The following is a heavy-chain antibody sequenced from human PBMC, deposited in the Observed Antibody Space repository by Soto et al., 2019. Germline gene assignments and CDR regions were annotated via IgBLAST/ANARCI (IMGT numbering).Heavy chain of an antibody. V-gene: IGHV1-69*04. CDR3: ARETFGGVIVIAEYFQH. CDR1: GGTFSSYT. Sequence: QVQLVHSGAEVKKPGSSVKVSCKASGGTFSSYTISWVRQAPGQGLEWMGRIIPILGIANYAQKFQGRVTITADKSTSTAYMELSSLRSEDTAVYYCARETFGGVIVIAEYFQHWGQGTLVTVSS. J-gene: IGHJ1*01. CDR2: IIPILGIA. D-gene: IGHD3-16*02.